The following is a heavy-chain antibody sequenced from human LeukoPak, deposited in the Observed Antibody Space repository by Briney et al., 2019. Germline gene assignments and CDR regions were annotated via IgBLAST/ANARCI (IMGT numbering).Heavy chain of an antibody. D-gene: IGHD6-13*01. CDR3: ARDRQQLVYYYYYYMDV. CDR1: GYTFTGYY. J-gene: IGHJ6*03. V-gene: IGHV1-2*06. Sequence: ASVKVSCKASGYTFTGYYMHWVRQAPGQGLEWMGRINPNSGGTNYAQKFQGRVTMTRDTSISTAYMELSRLRSDDTAVYYCARDRQQLVYYYYYYMDVWGKGTTVTVSS. CDR2: INPNSGGT.